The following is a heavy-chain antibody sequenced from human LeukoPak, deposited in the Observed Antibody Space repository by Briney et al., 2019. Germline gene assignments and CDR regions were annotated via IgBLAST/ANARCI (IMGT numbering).Heavy chain of an antibody. CDR3: ARVGSRRWLQFRYYFDY. CDR1: GFPFSSYS. V-gene: IGHV3-21*04. CDR2: ISGSSSYI. Sequence: GGSLRLSCAASGFPFSSYSMNWVRQAPGKGLEWVSSISGSSSYIDYAGSVRGRFTISRDNARNSLYLQMHSLRAEDTAVYCCARVGSRRWLQFRYYFDYWGQGTLVTVSS. J-gene: IGHJ4*02. D-gene: IGHD5-24*01.